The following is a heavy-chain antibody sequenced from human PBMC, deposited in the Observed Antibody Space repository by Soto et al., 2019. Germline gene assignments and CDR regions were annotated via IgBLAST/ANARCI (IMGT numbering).Heavy chain of an antibody. CDR3: AKSAGPLRYFDWARPVHYYYGMDV. J-gene: IGHJ6*02. CDR2: ISWDGGST. Sequence: PGGSLRLSCAASGFTFDDYTMHWIRQAPGKGLEWVSLISWDGGSTYYADSVKGRFTISRDNSKNSLYLQMNSLRTEDTALYYCAKSAGPLRYFDWARPVHYYYGMDVWGQGTTVTVSS. D-gene: IGHD3-9*01. CDR1: GFTFDDYT. V-gene: IGHV3-43*01.